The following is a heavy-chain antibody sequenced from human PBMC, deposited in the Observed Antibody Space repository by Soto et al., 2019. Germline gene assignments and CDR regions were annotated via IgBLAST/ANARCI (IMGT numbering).Heavy chain of an antibody. CDR3: ARDALGGDFWSGVYGMDV. V-gene: IGHV4-61*01. CDR1: GGSVSSGSYY. Sequence: SETLSLTCTVSGGSVSSGSYYWSWIRQPQGEGLEWIGYIYYSGSTNYNPSLKSRVTISVDTSKNQFSLKLSSVTAADTAVYYCARDALGGDFWSGVYGMDVWGQGTTVTVS. D-gene: IGHD3-3*01. CDR2: IYYSGST. J-gene: IGHJ6*02.